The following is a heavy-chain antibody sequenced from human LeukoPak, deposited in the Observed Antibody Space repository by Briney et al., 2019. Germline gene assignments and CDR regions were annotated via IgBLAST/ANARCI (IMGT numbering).Heavy chain of an antibody. CDR1: GGSISSYY. D-gene: IGHD3-16*01. CDR2: IYYSGST. V-gene: IGHV4-59*08. Sequence: SETLSLTCTVSGGSISSYYWSWIRQPPGKGLEWIGYIYYSGSTNYNPSLKSRVTISVDTSRSQFSLKLSSVTAADTAVYYCARHPPSGGAGACDIWGQGTMVTVSS. J-gene: IGHJ3*02. CDR3: ARHPPSGGAGACDI.